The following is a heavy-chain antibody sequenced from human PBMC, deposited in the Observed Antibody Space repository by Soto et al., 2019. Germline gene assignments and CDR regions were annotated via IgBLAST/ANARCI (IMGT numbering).Heavy chain of an antibody. D-gene: IGHD1-7*01. V-gene: IGHV3-30-3*01. Sequence: QVQLVESGGGVVQPGRSVRLSCAASGFTFSRYAMHWVRQAPGKGLEWVAVISYGGTNQHYADSVTGRFTISRDNSKNPLYLQMNSLRPEDTAVYYCARDRGNAWNYGLDYWGQGTLVTVSS. J-gene: IGHJ4*02. CDR3: ARDRGNAWNYGLDY. CDR1: GFTFSRYA. CDR2: ISYGGTNQ.